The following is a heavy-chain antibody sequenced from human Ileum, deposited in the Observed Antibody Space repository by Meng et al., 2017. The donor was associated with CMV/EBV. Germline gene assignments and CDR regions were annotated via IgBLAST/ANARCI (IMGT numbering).Heavy chain of an antibody. V-gene: IGHV4-34*01. CDR3: ATDPGGY. J-gene: IGHJ4*02. Sequence: RGEGCLKPSETLSLTCAVYGGSFSDYYWSWIRQPPGRGLEWVGEINHSGTTNYNPSLKSRVTISVDTSKNQFSLKLTSVTAADTAVYFCATDPGGYWGQGTLVTVSS. CDR2: INHSGTT. D-gene: IGHD1-14*01. CDR1: GGSFSDYY.